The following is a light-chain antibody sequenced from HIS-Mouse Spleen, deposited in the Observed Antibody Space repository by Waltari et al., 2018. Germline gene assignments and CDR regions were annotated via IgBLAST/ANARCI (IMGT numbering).Light chain of an antibody. CDR3: QQFNSYPHT. CDR1: QGIGSA. CDR2: DAS. V-gene: IGKV1-13*02. J-gene: IGKJ2*01. Sequence: AIQLTQSPSSLSASVGDRVTITCRASQGIGSALAWYQQKPGKAPKLLIYDASSLESGGPSRFSGSGSGTDFTLTISSLQPEDFATYYCQQFNSYPHTFGQGTKLEIK.